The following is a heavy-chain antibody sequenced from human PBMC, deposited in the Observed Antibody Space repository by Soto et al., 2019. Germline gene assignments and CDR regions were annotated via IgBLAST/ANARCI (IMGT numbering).Heavy chain of an antibody. V-gene: IGHV4-34*01. Sequence: SESLSLTCAVYGGSFSCYYWSWIRQPPGKGLEWIGEINHSGSTNYNPSLKSRVTISVDTSKNQFSLKLSSVTAADTAVYYCARGKIRTGSSWYVGYDYWGQGTLVTVSS. CDR3: ARGKIRTGSSWYVGYDY. CDR1: GGSFSCYY. CDR2: INHSGST. D-gene: IGHD6-13*01. J-gene: IGHJ4*02.